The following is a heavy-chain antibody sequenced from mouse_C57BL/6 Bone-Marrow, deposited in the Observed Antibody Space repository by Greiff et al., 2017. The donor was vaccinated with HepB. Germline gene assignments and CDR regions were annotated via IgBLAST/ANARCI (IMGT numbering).Heavy chain of an antibody. V-gene: IGHV14-4*01. J-gene: IGHJ1*03. CDR2: IDPENGDT. D-gene: IGHD1-1*01. CDR3: TTPHYYGSSYEYFDV. Sequence: VQLQPSGAELVRPGASVKLSCTASGFNIKDDYMHWVKQRPEQGLEWIGWIDPENGDTEYASKFQGKATITADTSSNTAYLQLSSLTSEDTAVYYCTTPHYYGSSYEYFDVWGTGTTVTVSS. CDR1: GFNIKDDY.